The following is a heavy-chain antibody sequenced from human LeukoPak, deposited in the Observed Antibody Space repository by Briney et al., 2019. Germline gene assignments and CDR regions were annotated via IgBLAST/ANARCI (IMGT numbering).Heavy chain of an antibody. CDR3: AKVLRGSMVGECELDY. CDR2: ISGSGGST. V-gene: IGHV3-23*01. D-gene: IGHD1-26*01. J-gene: IGHJ4*02. CDR1: GFTFSSYA. Sequence: PGGSLRLSCAASGFTFSSYAMSWVRQAPGKGLEWVSAISGSGGSTYYADSVKGRFTISRDNSKNTLYLQMNSLRAEDTAVYYCAKVLRGSMVGECELDYWGQGTLVTVSS.